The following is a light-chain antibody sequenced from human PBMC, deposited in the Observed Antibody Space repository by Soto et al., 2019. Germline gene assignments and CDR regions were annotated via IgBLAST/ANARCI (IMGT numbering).Light chain of an antibody. CDR3: SSYTSSSTPGV. V-gene: IGLV2-14*01. J-gene: IGLJ1*01. CDR2: DVS. CDR1: SSDVGGYNY. Sequence: QSVLTQPASVSGSPGQSITISCTGTSSDVGGYNYVSWYQQHPGKAPKLMIYDVSNRPSGVSNRFSGSKPGNTASLTISGLQAEDEADYYCSSYTSSSTPGVFGTGTNVTVL.